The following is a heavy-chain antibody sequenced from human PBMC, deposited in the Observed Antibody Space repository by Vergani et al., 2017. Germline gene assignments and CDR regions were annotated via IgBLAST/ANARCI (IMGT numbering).Heavy chain of an antibody. V-gene: IGHV3-21*01. D-gene: IGHD1-1*01. J-gene: IGHJ6*03. CDR3: ARVTQRXYNWNDECYFYIDV. Sequence: EVQLVESGGGLVKRGGSLRLSCAASGFTFSSYSMNGVRQPPGKGLEGVSSISSSSSLIYYADSVKGRFTISRDNAKNSLYLQMNSLRAEDTAVYYCARVTQRXYNWNDECYFYIDVWSEGTTVTVSS. CDR2: ISSSSSLI. CDR1: GFTFSSYS.